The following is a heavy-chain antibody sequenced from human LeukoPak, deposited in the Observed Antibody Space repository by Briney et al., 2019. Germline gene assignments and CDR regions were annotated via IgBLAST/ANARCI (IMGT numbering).Heavy chain of an antibody. J-gene: IGHJ5*02. V-gene: IGHV4-4*07. CDR1: GGSISTYF. Sequence: PSETLSLTCTVSGGSISTYFWSWIRQPAGKGLEWIGRLYTSGSTNYNPSLKSRVTMSVDTSKNQFSLKLSSVTAADTAVYYCARYIEYSSLNWFDPWGQGTLVTVSS. CDR2: LYTSGST. CDR3: ARYIEYSSLNWFDP. D-gene: IGHD6-6*01.